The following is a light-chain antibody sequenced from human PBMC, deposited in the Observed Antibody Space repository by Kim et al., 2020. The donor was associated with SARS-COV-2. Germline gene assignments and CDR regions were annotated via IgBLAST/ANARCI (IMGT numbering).Light chain of an antibody. CDR1: QSISSY. V-gene: IGKV1-39*01. CDR3: LQHNTYPIT. Sequence: ASVGDRVTITCRARQSISSYLNWYQQKPGKAPKLLIYAASSLQSGVPSRFSGSGSGTDFTLTISSLQPEDFATYFCLQHNTYPITFGQGTRLEIK. J-gene: IGKJ5*01. CDR2: AAS.